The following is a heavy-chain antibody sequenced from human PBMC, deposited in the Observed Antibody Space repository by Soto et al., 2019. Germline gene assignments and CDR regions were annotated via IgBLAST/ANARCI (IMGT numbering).Heavy chain of an antibody. Sequence: QLQLQESGPGLVKPSETLSLTCTVSGGSINNNNFHWGWIRQPPGKGLEWIGGIYYTGRTYYNPSLKSRVTISVDTSKNHFSLQVTSVTAADTAVYYCATYSTSSGWFDPWGQGTLVTISS. J-gene: IGHJ5*02. CDR1: GGSINNNNFH. CDR2: IYYTGRT. D-gene: IGHD6-6*01. CDR3: ATYSTSSGWFDP. V-gene: IGHV4-39*02.